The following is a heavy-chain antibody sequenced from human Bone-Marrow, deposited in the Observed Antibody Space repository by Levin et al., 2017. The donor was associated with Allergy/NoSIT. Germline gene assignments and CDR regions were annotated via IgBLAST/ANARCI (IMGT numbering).Heavy chain of an antibody. J-gene: IGHJ5*02. CDR2: INPNSGNT. V-gene: IGHV1-8*01. CDR1: GYTFTSYN. CDR3: ARGDCYSGSCYGPDWFDP. D-gene: IGHD2-15*01. Sequence: GESLKISCKTSGYTFTSYNVYWVRQATGQGLEWMGYINPNSGNTGYAQKFQGRVTMTRNSSITTAYMELSGLRFEDTAIYYCARGDCYSGSCYGPDWFDPWGQGTQVTVSS.